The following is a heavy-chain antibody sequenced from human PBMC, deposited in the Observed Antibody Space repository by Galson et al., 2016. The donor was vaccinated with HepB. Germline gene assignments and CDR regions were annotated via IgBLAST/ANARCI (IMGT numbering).Heavy chain of an antibody. V-gene: IGHV3-23*01. D-gene: IGHD2-15*01. Sequence: SLRLSCAASGFNFHNYAMNWVRQAPGKGLEWVSAISDDGARTYYADSVKGRFTVSRDNAKRTLYLQMNSLRTEDTAIYYCARVPQDIGVVVAALNLWGQGTLVTVSS. J-gene: IGHJ5*02. CDR2: ISDDGART. CDR1: GFNFHNYA. CDR3: ARVPQDIGVVVAALNL.